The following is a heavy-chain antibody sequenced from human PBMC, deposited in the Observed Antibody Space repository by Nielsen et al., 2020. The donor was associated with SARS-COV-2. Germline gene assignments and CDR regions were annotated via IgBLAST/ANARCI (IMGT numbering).Heavy chain of an antibody. CDR1: GYTFTGYY. D-gene: IGHD4-17*01. CDR3: ASRSETTVPTYYYYYMDV. J-gene: IGHJ6*03. V-gene: IGHV1-2*04. Sequence: ASVKVSCKASGYTFTGYYMHWVRQAPGQGLEWMGWINPNSGGTNYAQKFQGWVTMTRDTSISTAYMELSSLRSEDTAVYYCASRSETTVPTYYYYYMDVWGKGTTVTVSS. CDR2: INPNSGGT.